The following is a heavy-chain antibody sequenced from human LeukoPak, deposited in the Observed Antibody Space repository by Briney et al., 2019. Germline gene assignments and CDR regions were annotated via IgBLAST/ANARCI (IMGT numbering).Heavy chain of an antibody. CDR2: ISPNGGST. CDR3: AKTLGTGGGSYNMDV. CDR1: GFTFSTYA. V-gene: IGHV3-64*01. J-gene: IGHJ6*02. D-gene: IGHD2-8*02. Sequence: PGGSLRLSCAASGFTFSTYAMHWVRQAPGTGLEYVSAISPNGGSTYYANSVKGRFTISRDNSKNTLFLQMSSLRAEDTALYYCAKTLGTGGGSYNMDVWGQGTTVTVS.